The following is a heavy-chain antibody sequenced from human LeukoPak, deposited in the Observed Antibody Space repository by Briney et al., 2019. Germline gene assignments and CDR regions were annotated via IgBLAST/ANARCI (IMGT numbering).Heavy chain of an antibody. CDR1: GFTCSSYW. V-gene: IGHV3-7*01. J-gene: IGHJ4*02. CDR2: IKQDVSEE. Sequence: GGSLRLSCAASGFTCSSYWMSWVRQAPGKGLEWVSNIKQDVSEEYYVDSVKGRFTISIDNAKNSLYLQMNRLRAEHTAGHYCARTTDWGNYFDYWGQGTLVTVSS. CDR3: ARTTDWGNYFDY. D-gene: IGHD2-21*01.